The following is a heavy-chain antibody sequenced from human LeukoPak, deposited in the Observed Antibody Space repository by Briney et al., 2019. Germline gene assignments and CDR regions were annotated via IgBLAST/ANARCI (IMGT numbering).Heavy chain of an antibody. J-gene: IGHJ4*02. Sequence: PGGSLRLSCAASGFTFSSYGMHWVRQAPGKGLEWVAFIRYDGSNKYYADSVKGRFTISRDNSKNTLYLQMNSLRAEDTAVYYCESSMVRGPAPYYFDYWGQGTLVTVSS. CDR2: IRYDGSNK. V-gene: IGHV3-30*02. CDR1: GFTFSSYG. CDR3: ESSMVRGPAPYYFDY. D-gene: IGHD3-10*01.